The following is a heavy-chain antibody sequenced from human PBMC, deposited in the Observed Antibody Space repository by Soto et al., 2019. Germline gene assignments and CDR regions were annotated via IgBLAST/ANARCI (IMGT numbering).Heavy chain of an antibody. V-gene: IGHV3-30*18. CDR3: AKDLVANIYYYYGMDV. Sequence: LRLSCAASGFTFSSYGMHWVRQAPGKGLEWVAVISYDGSNKYYADSVKGRFTISRDNSKNTLYLQMNSLRAEDTAVYYCAKDLVANIYYYYGMDVWGQGTTVTVSS. D-gene: IGHD2-15*01. J-gene: IGHJ6*02. CDR2: ISYDGSNK. CDR1: GFTFSSYG.